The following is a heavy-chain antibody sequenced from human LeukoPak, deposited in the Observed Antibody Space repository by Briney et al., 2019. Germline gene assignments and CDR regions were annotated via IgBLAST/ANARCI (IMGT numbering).Heavy chain of an antibody. CDR2: ISGDGGST. Sequence: PGGSLRLSCAASGFTFDDYAMHWVRHAPGKGPEWVSLISGDGGSTYHADSVKGRFTISRDNSKNSLYLQMNSLRTEDTALYYCAKARGRIAVAYYYYYGMDVWGQGTTVTVSS. CDR1: GFTFDDYA. CDR3: AKARGRIAVAYYYYYGMDV. D-gene: IGHD6-19*01. J-gene: IGHJ6*02. V-gene: IGHV3-43*02.